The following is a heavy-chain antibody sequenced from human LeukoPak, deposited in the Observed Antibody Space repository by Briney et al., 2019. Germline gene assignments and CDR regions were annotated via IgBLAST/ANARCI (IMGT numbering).Heavy chain of an antibody. CDR1: GFSVSDHY. V-gene: IGHV3-53*01. CDR3: ASDIDDYNTLPPLFQH. CDR2: IFADDLT. J-gene: IGHJ1*01. Sequence: PGGSLRLSCVVSGFSVSDHYMSWVRQAPGKGLQWLSVIFADDLTYYEDSIKGRFTISRDRSQNTLYLQMKSLRAEDTAVYYCASDIDDYNTLPPLFQHWGQGTLVTVSS. D-gene: IGHD5-24*01.